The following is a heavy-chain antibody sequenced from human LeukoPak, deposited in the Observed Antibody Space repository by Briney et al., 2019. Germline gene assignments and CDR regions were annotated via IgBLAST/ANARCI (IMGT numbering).Heavy chain of an antibody. D-gene: IGHD1-26*01. CDR3: ARMSAEEWELSYNWFDP. Sequence: SETLSLTCTVSGGSISSGGYYWSWIRQPPGKGLEWIGYIYHSGSTYYNPSLKSRVTIPVDRSKNQFSLKLSSVTAADTAVYYCARMSAEEWELSYNWFDPWGQGTLVTVSS. V-gene: IGHV4-30-2*01. CDR1: GGSISSGGYY. CDR2: IYHSGST. J-gene: IGHJ5*02.